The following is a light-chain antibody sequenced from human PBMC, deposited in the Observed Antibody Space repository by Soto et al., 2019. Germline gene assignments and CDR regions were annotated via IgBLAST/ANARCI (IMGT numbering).Light chain of an antibody. J-gene: IGKJ5*01. CDR2: GAS. Sequence: IVLTQSPAILALSPGDRATLSCRASQSVSSSYLAWYQHKPGQAPRLLIHGASSRVTGIPARFSGSGSGTEFTLTISSLQSEDFAVYYCQQYNNWPTFGQGTRLEIK. CDR1: QSVSSSY. V-gene: IGKV3D-15*01. CDR3: QQYNNWPT.